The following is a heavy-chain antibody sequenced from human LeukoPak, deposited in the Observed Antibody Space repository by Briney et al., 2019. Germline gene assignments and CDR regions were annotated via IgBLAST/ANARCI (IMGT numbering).Heavy chain of an antibody. CDR3: ARDNNAPRVTATPIAFDY. CDR1: GYTFTSYY. D-gene: IGHD2-21*02. V-gene: IGHV1-18*04. CDR2: ISAYNGNT. Sequence: ASVKVSCKASGYTFTSYYMHWARQAPGQGLEWMGWISAYNGNTNYAQKLQGRVTMTTDTSTSTAYMELRSLRSDDTAVYYCARDNNAPRVTATPIAFDYWGQGTLVTVSS. J-gene: IGHJ4*02.